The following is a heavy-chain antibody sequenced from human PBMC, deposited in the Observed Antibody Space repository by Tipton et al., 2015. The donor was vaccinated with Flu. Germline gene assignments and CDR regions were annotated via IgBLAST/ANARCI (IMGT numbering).Heavy chain of an antibody. D-gene: IGHD5-18*01. CDR1: GFTFSSYA. J-gene: IGHJ4*02. CDR3: AKEGPWIQLWHDH. V-gene: IGHV3-23*01. CDR2: ISGSGDST. Sequence: SLRLSCAASGFTFSSYAMNWVRQAPGKGLEWVATISGSGDSTYYAGSVKGRFTISRDNSKRTVYLQMDRLRAADTAMYYCAKEGPWIQLWHDHWGQGTLVTVSS.